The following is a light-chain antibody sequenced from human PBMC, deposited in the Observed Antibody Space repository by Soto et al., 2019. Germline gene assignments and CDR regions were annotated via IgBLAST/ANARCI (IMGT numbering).Light chain of an antibody. CDR3: SSYTSGSTLYV. Sequence: QSVLTQPASVSGSPGQSITISCTGTSSDVGSYNYVSWYQQHPGKAPRIMIYASSNRPSGVSHRFSGSRSGNTASLTISGLQDEDEADYFCSSYTSGSTLYVLGSGNKVTVL. CDR1: SSDVGSYNY. J-gene: IGLJ1*01. V-gene: IGLV2-14*01. CDR2: ASS.